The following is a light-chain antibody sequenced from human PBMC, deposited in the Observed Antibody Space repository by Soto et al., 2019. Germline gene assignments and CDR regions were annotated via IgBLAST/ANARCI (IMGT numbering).Light chain of an antibody. CDR3: QQYGISRT. CDR1: QSVSSSY. V-gene: IGKV3-20*01. Sequence: EIVLTQSPGTLSLSPGERATLTCRASQSVSSSYLAWYQQKSGQAPRLLIYAISSRATGIPDRFSGSGSGKDFTLTISRLEPEDFAVYYCQQYGISRTFGQGTKVEIK. CDR2: AIS. J-gene: IGKJ1*01.